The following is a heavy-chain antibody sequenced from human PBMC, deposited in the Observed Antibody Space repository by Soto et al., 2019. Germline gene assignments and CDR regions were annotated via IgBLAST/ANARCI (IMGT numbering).Heavy chain of an antibody. Sequence: SETLSLTCTVSGGSISSSSYYWGWIRQPPGKGLEWIGSIYYSGSTYYNPSLKSRVTISVDTSKNQFSLKLSSVTAADPAVYYCARQKGGLRLFSSDYWGQGTLVTVSS. CDR1: GGSISSSSYY. CDR3: ARQKGGLRLFSSDY. J-gene: IGHJ4*02. CDR2: IYYSGST. V-gene: IGHV4-39*01. D-gene: IGHD5-12*01.